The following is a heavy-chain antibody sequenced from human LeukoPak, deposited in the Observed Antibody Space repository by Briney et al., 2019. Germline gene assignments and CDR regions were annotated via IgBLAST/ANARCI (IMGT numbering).Heavy chain of an antibody. J-gene: IGHJ4*02. CDR1: GGSFSGYY. CDR2: INHSGST. V-gene: IGHV4-34*01. Sequence: SETLSLTCAVYGGSFSGYYWSWIRQPPGKGLEWIGEINHSGSTNYNPSLKSRVTISVDTSKNQFSLKLTSVTAANTAVYYCATLGEYYDSSGYYYNWGQGTLVTVSS. D-gene: IGHD3-22*01. CDR3: ATLGEYYDSSGYYYN.